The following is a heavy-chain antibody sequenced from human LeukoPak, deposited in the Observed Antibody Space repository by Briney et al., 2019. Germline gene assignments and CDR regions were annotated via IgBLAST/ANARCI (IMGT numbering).Heavy chain of an antibody. D-gene: IGHD1-26*01. CDR1: GFPFSSYA. V-gene: IGHV3-23*01. J-gene: IGHJ4*02. CDR2: ISGSGGST. CDR3: AREKWELLGSYYFDY. Sequence: GGSLRLSCAASGFPFSSYAMSWVRQAPGKGLEWVSAISGSGGSTYYADSVKGRFTISRDHAKNSLYLQMNSLRAEDTAVYYCAREKWELLGSYYFDYWGQGTLVTVSS.